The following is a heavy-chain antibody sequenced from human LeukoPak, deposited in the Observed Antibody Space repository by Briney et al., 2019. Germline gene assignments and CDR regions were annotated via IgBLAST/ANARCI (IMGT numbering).Heavy chain of an antibody. D-gene: IGHD1-26*01. Sequence: GGSLRLSCAASGFTFSSYAMSWVRQAPGKGLEWVSAISGSGGSTYYADSVKGRFTISRDNSKNTLYLQTNSLRAEDTAVYYCAKVPLEWELPDYYFDYWGQGTLVTVSS. V-gene: IGHV3-23*01. J-gene: IGHJ4*02. CDR3: AKVPLEWELPDYYFDY. CDR2: ISGSGGST. CDR1: GFTFSSYA.